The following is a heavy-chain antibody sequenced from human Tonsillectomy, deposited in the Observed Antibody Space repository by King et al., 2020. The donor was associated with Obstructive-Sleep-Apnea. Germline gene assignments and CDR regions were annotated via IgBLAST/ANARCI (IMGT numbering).Heavy chain of an antibody. CDR2: ISSSRSYI. V-gene: IGHV3-21*01. Sequence: DVQLVESGGGLVKPGESLRLSCAASGFTFSSYSLNWVRQAPGKGLEWVSSISSSRSYIRYEDSVKGRFTISRDNAKNSLYLQMNSLRAEDTAVYYCTRGGGTSSWYYWGQGTLVTVSS. CDR3: TRGGGTSSWYY. CDR1: GFTFSSYS. D-gene: IGHD6-13*01. J-gene: IGHJ4*02.